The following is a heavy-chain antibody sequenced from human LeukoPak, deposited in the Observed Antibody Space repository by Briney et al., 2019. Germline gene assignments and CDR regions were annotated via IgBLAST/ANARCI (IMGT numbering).Heavy chain of an antibody. V-gene: IGHV4-59*01. CDR1: GGSISSYY. CDR3: AGEWGNDSGALPYEGDVH. Sequence: PSETLSLTCTVSGGSISSYYWSWIRQPPGKGLEWIGYIYYSGSTNYNPSLKSRVTISVDTSKNQFSLKLSSVTAADTAVYYCAGEWGNDSGALPYEGDVHWGQGTLVTVSS. D-gene: IGHD1-1*01. CDR2: IYYSGST. J-gene: IGHJ4*02.